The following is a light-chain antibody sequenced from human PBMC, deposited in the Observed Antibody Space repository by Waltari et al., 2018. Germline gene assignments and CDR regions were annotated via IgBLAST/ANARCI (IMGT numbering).Light chain of an antibody. CDR2: WAS. V-gene: IGKV4-1*01. J-gene: IGKJ2*01. CDR1: LSVLYSSDNNNY. Sequence: DISITQSPHTLCLCSAQRATIHCNCSLSVLYSSDNNNYLAWYQQKAGQPPTVLIYWASTRESGVPDRFRASGSGTDFTLTITNLQPEDVAVYYCQQYYHTPYTFGQGTKLDIK. CDR3: QQYYHTPYT.